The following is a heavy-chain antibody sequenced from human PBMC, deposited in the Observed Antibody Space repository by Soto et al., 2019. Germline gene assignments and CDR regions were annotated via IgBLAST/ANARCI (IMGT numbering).Heavy chain of an antibody. CDR1: GFTFSSYS. J-gene: IGHJ6*03. Sequence: GESLKISCAASGFTFSSYSMNWVRQAPGKGLEWVSYISSSSSTIYYADSVKGRFTISRDNAKNSLYLQMNSLRAEDTAVYYCARVFGPRDVPRDYYYMDVWGKGTTVTVSS. CDR3: ARVFGPRDVPRDYYYMDV. D-gene: IGHD3-10*02. V-gene: IGHV3-48*01. CDR2: ISSSSSTI.